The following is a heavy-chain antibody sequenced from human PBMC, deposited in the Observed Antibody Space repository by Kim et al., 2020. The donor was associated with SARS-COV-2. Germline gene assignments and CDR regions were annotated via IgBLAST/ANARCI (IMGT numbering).Heavy chain of an antibody. D-gene: IGHD5-12*01. V-gene: IGHV4-59*01. J-gene: IGHJ4*02. CDR3: ARGEGGYDPGPGYFDY. CDR1: GGSISSYY. CDR2: IYYSGST. Sequence: SETLSLTCTVSGGSISSYYWSWIRQPPGKGLEWIGYIYYSGSTNYNPSLKSRVTISVDTSKNQFSLKLSSVTAADTAVYYCARGEGGYDPGPGYFDYWGQGTLVTVSS.